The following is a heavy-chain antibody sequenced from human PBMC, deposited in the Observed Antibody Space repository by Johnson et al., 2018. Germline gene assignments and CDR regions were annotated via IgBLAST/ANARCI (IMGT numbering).Heavy chain of an antibody. Sequence: QVQLVQSGGGVVQPGRSLRLSCAASGFTFRIYGMHWIRQAPGKGLEWVAIIWNDGSNQNYADSVKGRFSISRDISKNTVFLRMDSLRGEDTAVYYCSRGPEYCNGGNCYSFETHYYCSGLDVWGQGATVTVSS. CDR3: SRGPEYCNGGNCYSFETHYYCSGLDV. V-gene: IGHV3-33*01. D-gene: IGHD2-15*01. J-gene: IGHJ6*02. CDR1: GFTFRIYG. CDR2: IWNDGSNQ.